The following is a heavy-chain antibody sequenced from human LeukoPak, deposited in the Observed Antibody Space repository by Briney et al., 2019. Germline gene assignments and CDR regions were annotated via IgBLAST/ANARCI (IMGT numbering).Heavy chain of an antibody. J-gene: IGHJ4*02. Sequence: PSETLSLTCTVSGGSISSTSYYWGWIRQPPGKGLEWIGSIYYSGSTYYNPSLKSRVTISIDTSKNQFSLMLSSVTAADTAVYYCARQGPSDYYFDYWGQGTLVTVSS. D-gene: IGHD2-21*01. CDR1: GGSISSTSYY. V-gene: IGHV4-39*01. CDR3: ARQGPSDYYFDY. CDR2: IYYSGST.